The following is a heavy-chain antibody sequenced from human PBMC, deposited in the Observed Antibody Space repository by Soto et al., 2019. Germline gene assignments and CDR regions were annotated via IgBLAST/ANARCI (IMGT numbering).Heavy chain of an antibody. CDR3: ARDQEVGAVTAILYY. CDR2: ISYDGSNK. J-gene: IGHJ4*02. D-gene: IGHD2-21*02. V-gene: IGHV3-30*03. CDR1: GFTFSTYG. Sequence: GGSLRLSCAASGFTFSTYGMHWVRLAPGKGLEWVAVISYDGSNKFYADSVRGRFTISRDKSKNTLYPQMNSLRAEDTAVYYCARDQEVGAVTAILYYWGQGTLVTVSS.